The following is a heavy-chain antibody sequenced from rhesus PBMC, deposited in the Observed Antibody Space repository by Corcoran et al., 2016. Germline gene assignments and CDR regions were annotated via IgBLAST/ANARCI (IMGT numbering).Heavy chain of an antibody. V-gene: IGHV4-147*01. Sequence: QVQLQESGPGLVKPSETLSLTCAVSGYSISNNYWNWVRQPPGEGLGWIGCVRPSNGLPSYVPSLKSGVSISTDTSNNQFALRLSSVTAADTALYYCTRGDYTVTTHFDSWGLGVLVTVSS. D-gene: IGHD4-23*01. CDR2: VRPSNGLP. CDR3: TRGDYTVTTHFDS. CDR1: GYSISNNY. J-gene: IGHJ4*01.